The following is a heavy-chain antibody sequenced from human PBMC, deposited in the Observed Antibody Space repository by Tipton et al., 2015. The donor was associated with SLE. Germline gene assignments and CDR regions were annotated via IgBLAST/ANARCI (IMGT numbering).Heavy chain of an antibody. CDR3: AVASPAAIDY. CDR1: GGSISSYY. J-gene: IGHJ4*02. D-gene: IGHD2-2*01. Sequence: LRLSCTVSGGSISSYYWSWIRQPPGKGLEWIGYIYYSGSTNYNPSLKSRVTTSVDTSKNQFSLKLSSVTAADTAVYYCAVASPAAIDYWGQGTLVTVSS. CDR2: IYYSGST. V-gene: IGHV4-59*01.